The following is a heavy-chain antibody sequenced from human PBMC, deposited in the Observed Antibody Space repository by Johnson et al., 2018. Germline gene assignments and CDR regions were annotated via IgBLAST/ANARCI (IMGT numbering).Heavy chain of an antibody. J-gene: IGHJ6*03. CDR3: ARATVDDRNYIWGFYYMDV. CDR1: GGSFSGYY. D-gene: IGHD4-11*01. CDR2: INDSGST. V-gene: IGHV4-34*01. Sequence: QVQLQQWGAGLLKPSETLSLTCAVYGGSFSGYYWSWIRQTPGKGLEWIGEINDSGSTKDNPSLQSRGSIAVDTSKKQTSLELSTAPAADTGVYYCARATVDDRNYIWGFYYMDVWGNGTTVTVSS.